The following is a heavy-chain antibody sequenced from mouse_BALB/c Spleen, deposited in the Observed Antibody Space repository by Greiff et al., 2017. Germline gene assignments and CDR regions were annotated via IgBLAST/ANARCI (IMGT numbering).Heavy chain of an antibody. D-gene: IGHD2-14*01. Sequence: EVQLVESGGGLVQPGGSLKLSCAASGFTFSSYGMSWVRQTPDKRLEWVASISSGGSTYYPDSVKGRFTISRDNARNILYLQMSSLRSEDTAMYYCARGRYGDYFDYWGQGTTLTVSS. CDR1: GFTFSSYG. V-gene: IGHV5-6-5*01. CDR3: ARGRYGDYFDY. CDR2: ISSGGST. J-gene: IGHJ2*01.